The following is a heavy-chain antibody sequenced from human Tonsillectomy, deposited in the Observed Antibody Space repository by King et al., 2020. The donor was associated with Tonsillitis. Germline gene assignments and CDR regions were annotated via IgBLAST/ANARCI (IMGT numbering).Heavy chain of an antibody. J-gene: IGHJ4*02. Sequence: VQLQESGPGLVKPSETLSLTCTVSGGSIISYYWSWIRQPPGKGLEWIGYIFDSGSTKFNTSLNSRVTISVDTSKNQFSLMLSSLTAADTAVYYCARHVGYSYGGFDYWGQGTLVTVSS. D-gene: IGHD5-18*01. CDR3: ARHVGYSYGGFDY. CDR2: IFDSGST. CDR1: GGSIISYY. V-gene: IGHV4-59*08.